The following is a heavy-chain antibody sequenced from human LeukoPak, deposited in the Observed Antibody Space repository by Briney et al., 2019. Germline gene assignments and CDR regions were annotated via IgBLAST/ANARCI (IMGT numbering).Heavy chain of an antibody. CDR1: GGSFSGYY. D-gene: IGHD5-12*01. Sequence: SETLSLTCAVYGGSFSGYYWSWIRQPPGKGLEWIGEISHSGSTNYNPSLKSRVTISVDTSKNQFSLKLSSVTAADTAVYYCARERLYYYYYMDVWGKGTTVTVSS. J-gene: IGHJ6*03. CDR3: ARERLYYYYYMDV. CDR2: ISHSGST. V-gene: IGHV4-34*01.